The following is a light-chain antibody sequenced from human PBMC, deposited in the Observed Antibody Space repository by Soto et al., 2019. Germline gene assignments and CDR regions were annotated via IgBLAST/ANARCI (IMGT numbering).Light chain of an antibody. V-gene: IGKV3-20*01. CDR1: QDIGYSY. J-gene: IGKJ1*01. Sequence: EIVLTQSPGIMSLSPGERATLSCRASQDIGYSYLAWYQHKPGQAPRLLIYGASTRATGIPARFSGSGSGTEFTLTISSLQSEDFAVYYCQQYGGSRTFGQGTKVDIK. CDR3: QQYGGSRT. CDR2: GAS.